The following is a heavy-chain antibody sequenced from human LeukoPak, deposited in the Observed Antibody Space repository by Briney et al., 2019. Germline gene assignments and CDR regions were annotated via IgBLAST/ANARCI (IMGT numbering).Heavy chain of an antibody. CDR1: GFSFKNYD. D-gene: IGHD2-21*01. V-gene: IGHV3-13*01. J-gene: IGHJ1*01. CDR3: AIIGTPGETEYYRL. Sequence: GSLRLSCAASGFSFKNYDIHWVRQASGKGLEWVSAIDSAGDTYYPGSVKGRFIISRENAKNSLYLQMTSLRVEDTAMYYCAIIGTPGETEYYRLWGQGTLVTVSS. CDR2: IDSAGDT.